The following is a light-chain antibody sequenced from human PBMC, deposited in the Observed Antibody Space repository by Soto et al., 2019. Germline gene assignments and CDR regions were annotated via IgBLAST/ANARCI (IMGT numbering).Light chain of an antibody. J-gene: IGLJ1*01. CDR1: SSDVGSYNL. CDR3: CSYAGSNNYV. Sequence: QSVLTQPASVSGSPGQWITISCTGTSSDVGSYNLVSWYQQHPGKAPKLMIYEVSKRPSGVSNRFSGSKSGNTASLTISGLQAEDEADYYCCSYAGSNNYVFGTGTKVTVL. CDR2: EVS. V-gene: IGLV2-23*02.